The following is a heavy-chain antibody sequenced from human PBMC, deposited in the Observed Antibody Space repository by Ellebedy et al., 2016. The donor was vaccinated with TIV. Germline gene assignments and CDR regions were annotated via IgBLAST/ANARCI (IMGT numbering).Heavy chain of an antibody. D-gene: IGHD3-10*01. CDR1: GFTFMNYA. CDR2: ISGSGGST. Sequence: PGGSLRLSCAASGFTFMNYAMSWVRQAPGKGLEWVSAISGSGGSTYYADSVKGRFTISRDNAKNSLYLQMNSLRAEDTAVYYCAGPGRALLWFGESPLRDVWGQGTTVTVSS. J-gene: IGHJ6*02. CDR3: AGPGRALLWFGESPLRDV. V-gene: IGHV3-23*01.